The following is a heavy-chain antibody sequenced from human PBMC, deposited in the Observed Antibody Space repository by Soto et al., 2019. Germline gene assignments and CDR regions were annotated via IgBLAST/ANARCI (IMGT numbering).Heavy chain of an antibody. CDR1: GFTVSSNY. J-gene: IGHJ4*02. CDR3: ARENGYDILTGYPVPAN. V-gene: IGHV3-53*01. D-gene: IGHD3-9*01. Sequence: GGSLRLSCAASGFTVSSNYMSWVRQAPGKGLEWVSVIYSGGSTYYADSVKGRFTISRDNSKNTLYLQMNSLRAEDTAVYYCARENGYDILTGYPVPANWGQGTRVTVSS. CDR2: IYSGGST.